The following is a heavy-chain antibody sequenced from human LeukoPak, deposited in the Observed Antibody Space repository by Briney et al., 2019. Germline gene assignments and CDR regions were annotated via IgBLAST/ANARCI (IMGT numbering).Heavy chain of an antibody. J-gene: IGHJ4*02. CDR3: AKDAAGPEY. Sequence: PGGSLRLSCVVSGLTFSSYSMSWVRQAPGKGLDWVSGISASGGDTWYTDSVKGRFTISRDNSKNTLFLQMSSLRVEDTAMYYCAKDAAGPEYWGQGTLVTVSS. V-gene: IGHV3-23*01. D-gene: IGHD6-13*01. CDR1: GLTFSSYS. CDR2: ISASGGDT.